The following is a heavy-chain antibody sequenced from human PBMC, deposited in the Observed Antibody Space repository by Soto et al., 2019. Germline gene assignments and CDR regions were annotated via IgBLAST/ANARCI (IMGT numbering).Heavy chain of an antibody. V-gene: IGHV4-31*03. D-gene: IGHD3-16*02. J-gene: IGHJ5*02. CDR1: GGSISSGGYY. Sequence: SETLSLTCTVSGGSISSGGYYWSWIRQHPGKGLEWIGYIYYSGSTYYNPSLKSRVTISVDTSKNQFSLKLSSVTAADTAVYYCARVRRLGELSPNWFDPWGQGTLVTVS. CDR2: IYYSGST. CDR3: ARVRRLGELSPNWFDP.